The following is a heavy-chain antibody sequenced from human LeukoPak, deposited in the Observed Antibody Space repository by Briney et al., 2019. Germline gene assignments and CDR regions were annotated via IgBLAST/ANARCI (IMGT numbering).Heavy chain of an antibody. CDR1: GYTFTSYY. CDR2: INPSGGST. CDR3: ARDQTGYYGMDV. J-gene: IGHJ6*02. Sequence: GASVKVSCKASGYTFTSYYMHWVRQAPGQGLEWLGIINPSGGSTSYAQKFQGRVTMTRDTSTSTVYMELSSLRSEDTAVYYCARDQTGYYGMDVWGQGTTVTVSS. V-gene: IGHV1-46*01. D-gene: IGHD3-10*01.